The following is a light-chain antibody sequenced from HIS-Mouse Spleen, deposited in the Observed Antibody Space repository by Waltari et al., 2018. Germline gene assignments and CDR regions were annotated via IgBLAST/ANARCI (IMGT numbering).Light chain of an antibody. CDR1: QSVSSY. CDR2: DAS. J-gene: IGKJ1*01. Sequence: EIVLTQSPATLSLSPGERATLSCRASQSVSSYLAWYQQKPGQAPRLLIYDASNRATGIPARFGGSGSGTDFSLTISSLEPEDFALYYCQQSSNWPRTFGQGTKVEIK. V-gene: IGKV3-11*01. CDR3: QQSSNWPRT.